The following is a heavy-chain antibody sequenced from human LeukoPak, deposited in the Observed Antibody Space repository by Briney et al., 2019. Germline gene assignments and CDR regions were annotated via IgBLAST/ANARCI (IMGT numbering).Heavy chain of an antibody. Sequence: GGSLRLSCAASGFTFSSHAMIWVRQAPWKGLEWVSSIIGSGGSTYHADSVKGRFTISRDNSKNTVYLQMNSLSAEDTAVYYCAKAAVGIVVAGDWGQGTLVTVSS. CDR1: GFTFSSHA. V-gene: IGHV3-23*01. J-gene: IGHJ4*02. CDR3: AKAAVGIVVAGD. CDR2: IIGSGGST. D-gene: IGHD6-19*01.